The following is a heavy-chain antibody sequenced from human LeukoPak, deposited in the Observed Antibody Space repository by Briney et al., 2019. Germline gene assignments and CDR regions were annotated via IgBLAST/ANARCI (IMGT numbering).Heavy chain of an antibody. CDR3: ARDTYGIAAGSNLGY. CDR1: GYTFTGYY. V-gene: IGHV1-2*02. Sequence: GASVKVSCKASGYTFTGYYMHWVRQAPGQGLEWMGWINPNSGGTNYAQKFQGRVTMTRDTSISTAYMELSRLRSDDTAVYYCARDTYGIAAGSNLGYWGQGTLVTVSS. J-gene: IGHJ4*02. D-gene: IGHD6-13*01. CDR2: INPNSGGT.